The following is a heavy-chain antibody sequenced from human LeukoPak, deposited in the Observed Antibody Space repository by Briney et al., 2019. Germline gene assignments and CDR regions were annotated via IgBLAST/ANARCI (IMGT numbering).Heavy chain of an antibody. Sequence: GGSLRLSCAASGFTFNNYAMTWVRQPPGKGLEWVSTITGTNDATYYAGSVKGRFTISRGSSKNTLYLQMSSLRAEDTALYYCAIRDDCNDRDYWGQGILVTVSS. CDR2: ITGTNDAT. CDR1: GFTFNNYA. V-gene: IGHV3-23*01. J-gene: IGHJ4*02. CDR3: AIRDDCNDRDY. D-gene: IGHD2-21*02.